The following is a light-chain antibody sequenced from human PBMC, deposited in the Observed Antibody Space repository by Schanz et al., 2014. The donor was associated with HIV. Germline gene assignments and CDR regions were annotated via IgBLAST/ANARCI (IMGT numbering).Light chain of an antibody. J-gene: IGLJ2*01. Sequence: QSVLTQPPSVSAAPGQKVTISCSGSDSNIGSNYVAWYQQLPGTAPKLLIHDSRKRPSEIPDRFSGSKSGTSATLGITGLQTGDEADYYCGSWDSGLSAVVFGGGTKVTVL. V-gene: IGLV1-51*01. CDR2: DSR. CDR3: GSWDSGLSAVV. CDR1: DSNIGSNY.